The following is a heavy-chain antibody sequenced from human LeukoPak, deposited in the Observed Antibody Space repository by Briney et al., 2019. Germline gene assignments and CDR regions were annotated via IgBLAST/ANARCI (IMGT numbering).Heavy chain of an antibody. V-gene: IGHV4-34*01. CDR2: INHSGST. Sequence: NPSETLSLTCTVSGGSISSYYWSWIRQPPGKGLEWIGEINHSGSTNYNPSLKSRVTISVDTSKNQFSLKLSSVTAADTAVYYCARGRVGAARFFDYWGQGTLVTVSS. D-gene: IGHD6-6*01. J-gene: IGHJ4*02. CDR3: ARGRVGAARFFDY. CDR1: GGSISSYY.